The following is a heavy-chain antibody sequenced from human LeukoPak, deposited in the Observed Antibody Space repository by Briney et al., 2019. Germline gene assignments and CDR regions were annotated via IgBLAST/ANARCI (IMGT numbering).Heavy chain of an antibody. CDR3: ARGGHVDY. V-gene: IGHV3-7*01. J-gene: IGHJ4*02. CDR1: GFTFSSYW. CDR2: INEDGSQK. Sequence: GGSLRLSCAASGFTFSSYWMHWVRQAPGKGLEWVANINEDGSQKYFVDSVKGRFSISRDNAKNSLYLQMNSLRAEDTAVYYCARGGHVDYCGQGTLVTVSS.